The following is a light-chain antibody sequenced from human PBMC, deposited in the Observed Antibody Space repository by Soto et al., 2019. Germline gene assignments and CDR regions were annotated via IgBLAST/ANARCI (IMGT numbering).Light chain of an antibody. CDR2: GAS. V-gene: IGKV3-15*01. Sequence: EIAMTQSPATLSVSPGERATLSCRASQSISTNLAWYQQKPGQAPRLLIHGASTRATGISDRISGSGSGTEFTLTITRLQSEDFSIYYRQQYNNWPRGTFGQGTKLEI. CDR3: QQYNNWPRGT. J-gene: IGKJ2*02. CDR1: QSISTN.